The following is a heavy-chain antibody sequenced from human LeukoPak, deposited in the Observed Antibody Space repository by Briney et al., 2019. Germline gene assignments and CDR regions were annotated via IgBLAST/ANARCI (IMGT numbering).Heavy chain of an antibody. V-gene: IGHV5-51*01. CDR1: GYSFTSYW. D-gene: IGHD6-6*01. J-gene: IGHJ4*02. Sequence: GESLKISCKGSGYSFTSYWIGWVRQMPGKGLGWMGIIYPGDSDTRYSPSFQGQVTISADKSISTAYLQWSSLKASDTAMYYCAGLSPRGAARPDLYFDYWGQGTLVTVSS. CDR2: IYPGDSDT. CDR3: AGLSPRGAARPDLYFDY.